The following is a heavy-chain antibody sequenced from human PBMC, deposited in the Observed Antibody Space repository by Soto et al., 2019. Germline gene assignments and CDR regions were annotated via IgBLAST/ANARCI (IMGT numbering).Heavy chain of an antibody. D-gene: IGHD3-3*01. CDR2: ISAYNGNT. CDR3: ARSAIFGVVNAYYFDY. J-gene: IGHJ4*02. Sequence: ASVKVSCKASGYTFTSYGISWVRQAPGQGREWMGWISAYNGNTNYAQKLQGRVTMTTDTSTSTAYMELRSLRSDDTAVYYCARSAIFGVVNAYYFDYWGQGTLVTVSS. CDR1: GYTFTSYG. V-gene: IGHV1-18*01.